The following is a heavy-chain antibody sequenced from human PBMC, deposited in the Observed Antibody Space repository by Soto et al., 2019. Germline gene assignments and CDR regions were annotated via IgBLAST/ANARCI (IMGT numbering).Heavy chain of an antibody. CDR2: IYYSGST. CDR1: GGSISSSSYY. Sequence: QLQLQESGPGLVKPSETLSLTCTVSGGSISSSSYYRGWIRQPPGKGLDWIGSIYYSGSTYYNPSIKSRVTISVDTSNNQFSLKLSSVTAADTAVYYCARLHVRTGENYFDYWGQGTLVTVSS. CDR3: ARLHVRTGENYFDY. D-gene: IGHD7-27*01. J-gene: IGHJ4*02. V-gene: IGHV4-39*01.